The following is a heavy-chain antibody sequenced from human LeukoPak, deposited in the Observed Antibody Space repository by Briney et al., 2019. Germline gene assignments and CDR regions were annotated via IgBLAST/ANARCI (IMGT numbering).Heavy chain of an antibody. CDR3: ARDRGGSGDFDY. CDR2: INAGNGDT. Sequence: ASVKVSCKASGYTFTNYAMHWVRQAPGQRPEWMGWINAGNGDTKYSQEFQDRVTITRDTSASTAYMELSSLTSDDMAVYYCARDRGGSGDFDYWGQGTLVTVSS. D-gene: IGHD3-10*01. V-gene: IGHV1-3*03. CDR1: GYTFTNYA. J-gene: IGHJ4*02.